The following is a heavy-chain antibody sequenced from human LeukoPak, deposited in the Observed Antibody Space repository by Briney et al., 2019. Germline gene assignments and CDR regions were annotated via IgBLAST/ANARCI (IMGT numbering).Heavy chain of an antibody. Sequence: GGSLRLSCAASGFTFSDSWMSWVRQAPGKGLEWVANMNQDGSAKGYVDSVKGRFTISRDNARNPLYLQMSSLRPEDTAVHYCATYTHWVAGDVWGQGTTVTVSS. D-gene: IGHD3-16*01. CDR3: ATYTHWVAGDV. V-gene: IGHV3-7*01. CDR1: GFTFSDSW. CDR2: MNQDGSAK. J-gene: IGHJ6*02.